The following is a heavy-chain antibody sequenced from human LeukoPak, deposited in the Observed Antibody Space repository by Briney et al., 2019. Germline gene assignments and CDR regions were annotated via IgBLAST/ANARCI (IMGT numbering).Heavy chain of an antibody. Sequence: PGGSLRLSCEASGFTFSAYAMTWVRQAPGKGLEWVSSIGSDNKPHYSESVKGRFAISRDNSKNMLFLQLNSLRAEDTAVYYCARDGEEMATIVEYFQHWGQGTLVTVSS. V-gene: IGHV3-23*01. CDR1: GFTFSAYA. D-gene: IGHD5-24*01. CDR3: ARDGEEMATIVEYFQH. J-gene: IGHJ1*01. CDR2: IGSDNKP.